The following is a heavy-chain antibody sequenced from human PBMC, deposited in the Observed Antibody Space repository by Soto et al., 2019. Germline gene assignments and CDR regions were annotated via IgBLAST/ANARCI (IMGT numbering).Heavy chain of an antibody. D-gene: IGHD3-3*01. J-gene: IGHJ6*02. CDR1: GFTFSSYA. V-gene: IGHV3-23*01. CDR2: ISGSGGST. CDR3: AKDPDVLRFLEWLSPAYGMDV. Sequence: EVQLLESGGGLVQPGGSLRLSCAASGFTFSSYAMSWVRQAPGKGLEWVSAISGSGGSTYYADSVKGRFTISRDNSKNTLYLQMNSLRAEDTAVYYCAKDPDVLRFLEWLSPAYGMDVWGQGTTVTVSS.